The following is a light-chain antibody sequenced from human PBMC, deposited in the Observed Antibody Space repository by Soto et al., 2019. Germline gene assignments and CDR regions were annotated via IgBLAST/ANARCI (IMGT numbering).Light chain of an antibody. CDR2: DGS. J-gene: IGKJ1*01. Sequence: DIQMTQSPSTLSASVGARVTITCRASEIINNWLAWYQQKPGEAPKLLIYDGSTLERGVPSRFSGRGSGTEFTLTISSLQPGDFATFYCQQYKTYARTYGQGTKVDVK. V-gene: IGKV1-5*01. CDR3: QQYKTYART. CDR1: EIINNW.